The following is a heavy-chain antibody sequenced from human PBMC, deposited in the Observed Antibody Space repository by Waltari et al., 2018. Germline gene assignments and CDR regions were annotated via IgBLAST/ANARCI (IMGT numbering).Heavy chain of an antibody. V-gene: IGHV3-23*01. J-gene: IGHJ4*02. D-gene: IGHD1-26*01. CDR1: GFTFSSYA. CDR2: ISGSGGST. Sequence: EVQLLESGGGLVQPGGSLRISCAASGFTFSSYAMSWARQAPGKGLEWVSAISGSGGSTYYADSVKGRFTISRDNSKNTLYLQMNSLRAEDTAVYYCAKGRVGATMGYYFDYWGQGTLVTVSS. CDR3: AKGRVGATMGYYFDY.